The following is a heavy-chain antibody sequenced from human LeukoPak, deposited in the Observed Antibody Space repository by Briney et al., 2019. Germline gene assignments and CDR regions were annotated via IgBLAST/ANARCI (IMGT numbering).Heavy chain of an antibody. V-gene: IGHV3-21*01. D-gene: IGHD4-17*01. CDR1: GFTFSSYS. J-gene: IGHJ5*02. Sequence: PGRSLRLFCAASGFTFSSYSMNWVRHAPGKGLEWGSSISSSSSYIYYADSAKGRFTISRDNAKNSLYLQMDSLRAEDTAVYYCARDLATTVTPTGWFDPWGQGTLVTVSS. CDR2: ISSSSSYI. CDR3: ARDLATTVTPTGWFDP.